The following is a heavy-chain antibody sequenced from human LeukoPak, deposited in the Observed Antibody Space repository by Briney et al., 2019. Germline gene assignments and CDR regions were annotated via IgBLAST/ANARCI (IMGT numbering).Heavy chain of an antibody. CDR2: INRSAST. Sequence: PSETLSLTCVLYGGSSTNYFWSWIRQPPGKGLEWIGEINRSASTNYNPSLKSRVTISIDTSKNQFSLKLSSVTAADTAVYYCARNLIPEQLVLNFWGQGTLVTVSS. V-gene: IGHV4-34*01. J-gene: IGHJ4*02. CDR1: GGSSTNYF. CDR3: ARNLIPEQLVLNF. D-gene: IGHD6-13*01.